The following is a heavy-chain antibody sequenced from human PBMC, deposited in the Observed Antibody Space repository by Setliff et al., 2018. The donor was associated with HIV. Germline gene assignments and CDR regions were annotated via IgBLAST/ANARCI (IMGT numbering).Heavy chain of an antibody. J-gene: IGHJ6*03. CDR2: IYPGDSET. CDR1: GYFFLSSW. Sequence: PGESLKISCQGSGYFFLSSWIGWARQVPGKGLEWVAIIYPGDSETRYSPSFEGQVTVSADKSITTAYLQWSSLRASDTATYYCTKHPLRPGIAGYFYYIDAWGTGTTVTVSS. CDR3: TKHPLRPGIAGYFYYIDA. V-gene: IGHV5-51*01. D-gene: IGHD2-21*01.